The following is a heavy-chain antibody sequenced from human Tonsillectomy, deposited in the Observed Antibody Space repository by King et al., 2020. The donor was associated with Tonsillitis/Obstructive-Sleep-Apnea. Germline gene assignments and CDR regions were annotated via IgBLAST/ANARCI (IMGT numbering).Heavy chain of an antibody. V-gene: IGHV3-33*01. J-gene: IGHJ1*01. CDR1: GFTFSSYG. CDR2: IWYDGSNK. CDR3: ATESVYSDHTAGYFQH. Sequence: HVQLVESGGGVVQPGRSLRLSCAASGFTFSSYGMHWVRQAPGKGLEWGAVIWYDGSNKYYADSVKGRFTISRDNSKNTLYLQMNSLRAEDTAVYYCATESVYSDHTAGYFQHWGQGTLVTVSS. D-gene: IGHD4-17*01.